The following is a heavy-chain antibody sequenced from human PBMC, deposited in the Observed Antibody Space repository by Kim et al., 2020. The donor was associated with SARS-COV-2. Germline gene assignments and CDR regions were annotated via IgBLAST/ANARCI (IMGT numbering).Heavy chain of an antibody. V-gene: IGHV4-59*08. CDR3: ARRWGDGYNFLDH. Sequence: SETLSLTCTVSGGSISINYWSWIRQPPGKGLEWIGYVDYSGNSNYNPSLKSRVTISLDTSKNQFSLKVTSVTAADTAVYYCARRWGDGYNFLDHWGQGTL. CDR1: GGSISINY. D-gene: IGHD5-12*01. J-gene: IGHJ4*02. CDR2: VDYSGNS.